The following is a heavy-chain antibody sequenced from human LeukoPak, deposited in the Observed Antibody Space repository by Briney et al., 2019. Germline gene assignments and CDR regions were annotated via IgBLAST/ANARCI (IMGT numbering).Heavy chain of an antibody. Sequence: PGGSLRLSCAASGFTFSSYSMNWVRQAPGKGLEWVSYISSSSSRIYYADSVKGRFTISRDNAKNSLYVQMNSLRAEDTAVYYCARDPTGYCSSTSCYDRAFDIWGQGTMVTVSS. J-gene: IGHJ3*02. CDR2: ISSSSSRI. CDR3: ARDPTGYCSSTSCYDRAFDI. V-gene: IGHV3-48*01. D-gene: IGHD2-2*01. CDR1: GFTFSSYS.